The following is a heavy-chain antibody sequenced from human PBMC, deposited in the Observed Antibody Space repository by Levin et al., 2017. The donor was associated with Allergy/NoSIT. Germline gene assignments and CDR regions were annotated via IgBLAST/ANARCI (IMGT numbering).Heavy chain of an antibody. CDR3: TTPPSYGLDY. V-gene: IGHV3-15*01. D-gene: IGHD5-18*01. CDR1: GFTFSNPW. Sequence: GESLKISCEVSGFTFSNPWMIWVRQAPGKGLEWVGRIKSKTDGGTIDYAAPVKGRFTISRDDSKNTMYLQMNNLKTEDTAVYYCTTPPSYGLDYWGQGTLVTVSS. J-gene: IGHJ4*02. CDR2: IKSKTDGGTI.